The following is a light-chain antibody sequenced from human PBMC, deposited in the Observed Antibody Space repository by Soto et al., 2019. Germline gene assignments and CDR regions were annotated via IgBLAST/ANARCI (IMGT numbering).Light chain of an antibody. CDR1: SSDIGSFNL. CDR3: CSYAGSNTHV. J-gene: IGLJ1*01. Sequence: QSALTQPASVSGSPGQSITISCTGTSSDIGSFNLVSWYQQYPGKAPKLMNFEVSKRPSGVSDRFSGSKSGNTATLTISGLQAEDEADYFCCSYAGSNTHVFGTGTKVTVL. V-gene: IGLV2-23*02. CDR2: EVS.